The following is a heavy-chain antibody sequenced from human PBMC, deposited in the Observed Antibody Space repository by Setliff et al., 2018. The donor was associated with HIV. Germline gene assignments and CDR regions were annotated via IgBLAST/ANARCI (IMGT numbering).Heavy chain of an antibody. CDR1: GGSISSYY. V-gene: IGHV4-59*01. D-gene: IGHD3-3*01. J-gene: IGHJ6*02. CDR3: ARIFGDQGYFYGMDV. CDR2: IYYSGST. Sequence: SETLSLTCTVSGGSISSYYWSWIRQPPGKGLEWIGYIYYSGSTNYNPSLKSRVTISVDTSKNQFSLKLSSVIAADTAVYYCARIFGDQGYFYGMDVWGQGTTVTVSS.